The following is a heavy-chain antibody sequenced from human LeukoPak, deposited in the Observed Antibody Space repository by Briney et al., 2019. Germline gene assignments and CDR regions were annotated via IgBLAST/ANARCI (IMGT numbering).Heavy chain of an antibody. CDR3: AKEKTGPAMFY. Sequence: PGGPLRLSCAASGFTLRSYGMHGVRQAPGKGLEGVAVISYDGSNKYYADSVKPRFTISRDNSKNTLYLQMNILRAEDTAVCYCAKEKTGPAMFYWGQAALVTVSS. J-gene: IGHJ4*02. CDR1: GFTLRSYG. D-gene: IGHD5-18*01. CDR2: ISYDGSNK. V-gene: IGHV3-30*18.